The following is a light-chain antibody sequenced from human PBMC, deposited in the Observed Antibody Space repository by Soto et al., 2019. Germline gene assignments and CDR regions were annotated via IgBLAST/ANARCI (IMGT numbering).Light chain of an antibody. CDR3: QHYGSS. V-gene: IGKV3-20*01. CDR2: GAS. CDR1: QKVTSDY. Sequence: EIVLTQSPDTLSLSPGERATLSCRASQKVTSDYLGWYQQRPGQAPRLLIYGASSRATGIPDRFSGSGSGTDITLTINTLEPEDFALYYCQHYGSSFGGGTRVEIK. J-gene: IGKJ4*01.